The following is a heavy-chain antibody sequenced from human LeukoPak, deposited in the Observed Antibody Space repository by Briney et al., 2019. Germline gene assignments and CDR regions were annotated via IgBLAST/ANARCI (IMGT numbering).Heavy chain of an antibody. V-gene: IGHV3-23*01. D-gene: IGHD3-22*01. CDR1: GFTFSSYG. J-gene: IGHJ4*02. CDR3: AKDPTDFDSSGQTYFDY. CDR2: MSGSGGIT. Sequence: PGGSLRLSCAASGFTFSSYGMSWVRQAPGKGLEWVSGMSGSGGITHYADSVRGRFTISRDNSKNTLYLQMNSLRAEDTAVYYCAKDPTDFDSSGQTYFDYWGQGTLVTVSS.